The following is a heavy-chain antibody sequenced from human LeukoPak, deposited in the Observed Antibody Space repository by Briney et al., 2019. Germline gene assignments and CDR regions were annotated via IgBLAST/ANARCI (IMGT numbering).Heavy chain of an antibody. Sequence: SQTLSLTCAVSGGSISSGGYSWSWIRQPPGKGLEWIGEINHSGSTNYNPSLKSRVTISVDTSKNQFSLKLSSVTAADTAVYYCARGRSGYGDYGGDYWGQGTLVTVSS. D-gene: IGHD4-17*01. V-gene: IGHV4-30-2*01. CDR2: INHSGST. CDR1: GGSISSGGYS. J-gene: IGHJ4*02. CDR3: ARGRSGYGDYGGDY.